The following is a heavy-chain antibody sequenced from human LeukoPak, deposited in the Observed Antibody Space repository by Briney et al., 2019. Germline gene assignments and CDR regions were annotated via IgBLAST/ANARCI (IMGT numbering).Heavy chain of an antibody. V-gene: IGHV4-31*03. D-gene: IGHD6-6*01. J-gene: IGHJ5*02. CDR1: GGSISSGGYY. CDR2: IYYSGST. CDR3: ARGVRIAARPNWFDP. Sequence: KPSQTLSLTCTVSGGSISSGGYYWSWIRQHPGKGLEWIGYIYYSGSTYYNPSLKSRVTISVDTSKNQFSLKLSSVTAADTAVYYCARGVRIAARPNWFDPWGQGTLVTVSS.